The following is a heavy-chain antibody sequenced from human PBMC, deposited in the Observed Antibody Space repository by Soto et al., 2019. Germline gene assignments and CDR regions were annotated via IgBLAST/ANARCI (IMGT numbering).Heavy chain of an antibody. Sequence: ELQLVETGGGWIETGGSLRLSCAASGFSISSNYIAWVRQPPGKGLEWVSATFSGGNTEYAASVKGRCSNSTDNYKNTLYIQMDNLRVDDKAGYYRARQPPSAIQGGASRMDVWGQGTTVSVSS. J-gene: IGHJ6*02. CDR1: GFSISSNY. CDR2: TFSGGNT. CDR3: ARQPPSAIQGGASRMDV. D-gene: IGHD2-21*01. V-gene: IGHV3-53*02.